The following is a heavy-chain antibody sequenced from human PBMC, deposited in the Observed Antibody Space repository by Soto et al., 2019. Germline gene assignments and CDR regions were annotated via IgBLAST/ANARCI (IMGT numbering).Heavy chain of an antibody. J-gene: IGHJ5*02. CDR3: ARHYDTPNWFDP. V-gene: IGHV1-3*01. D-gene: IGHD3-22*01. CDR1: GYTFTSYA. Sequence: ASVKVFCKASGYTFTSYAMHWVRQAPGQRLEWMGWINAGNGNTKYSQKFQGRVTMTTDTSTSTAYMELRSLRSDDTAVYYCARHYDTPNWFDPWGQGTLVTVSS. CDR2: INAGNGNT.